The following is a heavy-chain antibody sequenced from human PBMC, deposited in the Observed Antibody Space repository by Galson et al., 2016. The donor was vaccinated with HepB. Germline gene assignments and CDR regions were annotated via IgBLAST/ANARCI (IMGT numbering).Heavy chain of an antibody. D-gene: IGHD4-23*01. CDR3: VADHGGLDCFDF. Sequence: SLRLSCAASGFTFSAYAMAWARQAPGTGLEWVSGISDSGANTYYADSVRGRFSISRDDSKSTLYLQMTNLRVEDTALYYCVADHGGLDCFDFWGRGTMVTVSS. J-gene: IGHJ3*01. V-gene: IGHV3-23*01. CDR2: ISDSGANT. CDR1: GFTFSAYA.